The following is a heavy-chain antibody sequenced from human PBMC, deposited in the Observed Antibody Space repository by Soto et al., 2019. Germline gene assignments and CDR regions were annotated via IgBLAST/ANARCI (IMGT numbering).Heavy chain of an antibody. D-gene: IGHD3-22*01. J-gene: IGHJ4*02. CDR3: AKSFFYDSSGYPTLFDY. CDR2: ISAYTGNT. CDR1: GYTFTSYD. V-gene: IGHV1-18*04. Sequence: ASVKGSWKASGYTFTSYDSNWVRQAPGQGLEWMGWISAYTGNTNYAQKLQGRVTMTTDTSTSTAYMELRSPRSDDTAVYYCAKSFFYDSSGYPTLFDYWGQGTLVTVSS.